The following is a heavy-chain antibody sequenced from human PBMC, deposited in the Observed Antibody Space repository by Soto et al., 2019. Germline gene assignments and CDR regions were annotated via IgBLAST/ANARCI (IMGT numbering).Heavy chain of an antibody. CDR2: ISSSSSYI. CDR1: GFTFSSYS. CDR3: AREEVGYDILTGYYPNAFDI. D-gene: IGHD3-9*01. Sequence: GSLRLSCAASGFTFSSYSMNWVRQAPGKGLEWVSSISSSSSYIYYADSVKGRFTISRDNAKNSLYLQMNSLRAEDTAVYYCAREEVGYDILTGYYPNAFDIWGQGTTVTVSS. V-gene: IGHV3-21*01. J-gene: IGHJ3*02.